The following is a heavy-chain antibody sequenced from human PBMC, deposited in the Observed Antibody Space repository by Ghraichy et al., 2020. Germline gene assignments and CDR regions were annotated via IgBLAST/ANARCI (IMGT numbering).Heavy chain of an antibody. V-gene: IGHV4-39*01. CDR1: GVSLSTRGYY. J-gene: IGHJ3*01. D-gene: IGHD7-27*01. Sequence: LETLSLTCTVSGVSLSTRGYYWGWVRQPPGQGLQYIASVSNSGTSYENPALESRVRVSVDTSKNQFSLRLTSVTATDSATYYCVRHVFSLGITYAFQFWGRGTTVTVSS. CDR3: VRHVFSLGITYAFQF. CDR2: VSNSGTS.